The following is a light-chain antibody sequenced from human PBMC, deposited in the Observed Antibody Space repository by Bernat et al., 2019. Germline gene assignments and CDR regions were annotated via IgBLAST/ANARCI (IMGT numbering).Light chain of an antibody. CDR1: QGISVY. V-gene: IGKV1-39*01. CDR3: QQSDNPPWT. J-gene: IGKJ1*01. CDR2: GAS. Sequence: DIQMTQSPSSLSASVGDTVTITCRASQGISVYLNWYQQKPGKAPKLLIHGASSLQSEVPSRFSGDGSGTEFTLTITSLQPEDFAIYYCQQSDNPPWTFGQGTKVEI.